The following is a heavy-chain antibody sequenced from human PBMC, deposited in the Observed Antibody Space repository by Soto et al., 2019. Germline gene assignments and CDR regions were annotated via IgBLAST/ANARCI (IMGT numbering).Heavy chain of an antibody. D-gene: IGHD2-15*01. J-gene: IGHJ6*02. CDR2: INPSGGST. Sequence: ASVKVSCKASGYTFTSYYMHWVRQAPGQGLEWMGIINPSGGSTSYAQKFQGRVTMTRDTSTSTVYMELSSLRSEDTAVYYCARDGGEGIVVVVAASYGMGVWGQGTTVTVSS. CDR1: GYTFTSYY. CDR3: ARDGGEGIVVVVAASYGMGV. V-gene: IGHV1-46*01.